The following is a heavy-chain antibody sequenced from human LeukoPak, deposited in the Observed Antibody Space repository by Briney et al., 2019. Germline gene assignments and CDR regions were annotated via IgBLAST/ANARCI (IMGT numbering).Heavy chain of an antibody. CDR3: ARVKSYGLDY. CDR1: GGTFSSYA. Sequence: SVKVSCKASGGTFSSYAISWVRQAPGQGLEWMGRIIPIFGTANYAQKFQGRVTITTDESTSTAYMELRSLRSDDTAVYYCARVKSYGLDYWGQGTLVTVSS. D-gene: IGHD5-18*01. J-gene: IGHJ4*02. V-gene: IGHV1-69*05. CDR2: IIPIFGTA.